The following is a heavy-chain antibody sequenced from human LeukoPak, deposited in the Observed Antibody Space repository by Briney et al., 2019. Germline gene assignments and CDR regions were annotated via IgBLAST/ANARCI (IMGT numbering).Heavy chain of an antibody. CDR2: VSYDGSDK. Sequence: GRSLRLSCAASEFTFSSYAMHWVRQAPGKGLEWVALVSYDGSDKYYADSVKGRFTISRDNSKSTLYLQMNSLRGEDTAVYYCAKAHLLDWLLPFDYWGQGTLVTVSS. CDR3: AKAHLLDWLLPFDY. J-gene: IGHJ4*02. D-gene: IGHD3/OR15-3a*01. CDR1: EFTFSSYA. V-gene: IGHV3-30*18.